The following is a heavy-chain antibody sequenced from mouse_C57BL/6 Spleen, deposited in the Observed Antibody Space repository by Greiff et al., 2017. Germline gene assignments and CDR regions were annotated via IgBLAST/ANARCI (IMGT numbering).Heavy chain of an antibody. CDR1: GYTFTGYW. J-gene: IGHJ3*01. CDR3: VRFAD. CDR2: FFPGSGST. V-gene: IGHV1-9*01. Sequence: VQLQQSGAELMKPGASVKLSCKATGYTFTGYWIQWVKQRPGHGLEWIGEFFPGSGSTNYNEKFKDKATFTADTSSNTAYMELSSLTTEDSAVYYCVRFADWGKGTMVTVSA.